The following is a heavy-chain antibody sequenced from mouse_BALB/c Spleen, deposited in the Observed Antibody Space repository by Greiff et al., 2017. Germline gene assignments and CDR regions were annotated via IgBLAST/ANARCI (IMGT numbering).Heavy chain of an antibody. Sequence: VQRVESGPGLVAPSQSLSITCTVSGFSLTGYGVNWVRQPPGKGLEWLGMIWGDGSTDYNSALKSRLSISKDNSKSQVFLKMNSLQTDDTARYYCARDDSSGYEDYAMDYWGQGTSVTVSS. CDR1: GFSLTGYG. J-gene: IGHJ4*01. D-gene: IGHD3-2*01. V-gene: IGHV2-6-7*01. CDR3: ARDDSSGYEDYAMDY. CDR2: IWGDGST.